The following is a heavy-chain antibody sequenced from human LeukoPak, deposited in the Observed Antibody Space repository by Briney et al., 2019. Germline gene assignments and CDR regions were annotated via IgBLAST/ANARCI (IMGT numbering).Heavy chain of an antibody. Sequence: ASVKVSCKASGYTFTTYAMNWVRQAPGQGLEWMGWINTNTGNPTYAQGFTGRFVFSLDTSVSTAYLQISSLKAEDTAVYYCARGYSSGWSPELQHWGQGTLVTVSS. V-gene: IGHV7-4-1*02. CDR2: INTNTGNP. D-gene: IGHD6-19*01. CDR3: ARGYSSGWSPELQH. CDR1: GYTFTTYA. J-gene: IGHJ1*01.